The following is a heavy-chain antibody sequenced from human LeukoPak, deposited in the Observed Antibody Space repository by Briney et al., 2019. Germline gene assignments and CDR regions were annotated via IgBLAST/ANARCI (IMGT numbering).Heavy chain of an antibody. J-gene: IGHJ6*03. CDR1: GFTVSSNY. V-gene: IGHV4-34*01. CDR3: ARGRYYYDSSGYYHYMDV. Sequence: GSLRLSCAASGFTVSSNYMSWIRQPPGKGLEWIGEINHSGSTNYNPSLKSRVTISVDTSKNQFSLKLSSVTAADTAVYCCARGRYYYDSSGYYHYMDVWGKGTTVTVSS. CDR2: INHSGST. D-gene: IGHD3-22*01.